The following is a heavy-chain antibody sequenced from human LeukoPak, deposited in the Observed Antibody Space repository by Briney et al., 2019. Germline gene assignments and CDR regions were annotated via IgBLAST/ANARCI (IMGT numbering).Heavy chain of an antibody. Sequence: SETLSLTCTVSGYSISSGHYWGWIRQPPGKGLEWIGSIYHSGSTNYNPSLKSRVTISVDTSKNQFSLKLSSVTAADTAVYYCARGARYYFDYWGQGTLVTVSS. CDR2: IYHSGST. CDR1: GYSISSGHY. J-gene: IGHJ4*02. V-gene: IGHV4-38-2*02. CDR3: ARGARYYFDY.